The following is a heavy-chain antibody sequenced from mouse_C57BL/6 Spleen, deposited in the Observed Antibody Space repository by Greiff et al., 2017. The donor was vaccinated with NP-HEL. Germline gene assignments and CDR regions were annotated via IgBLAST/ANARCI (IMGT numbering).Heavy chain of an antibody. D-gene: IGHD2-2*01. CDR2: IYPGSGNT. CDR1: GYSFTSYY. V-gene: IGHV1-66*01. Sequence: VQLQQSGPEPVKPGASVKISCKASGYSFTSYYIHWVKQRPGQGLEWIGWIYPGSGNTKYNEKFKGKATLTADTSSSTAYMQLSSLTSEDSAVYYCAVRVRDYWGQGTSVTVSS. CDR3: AVRVRDY. J-gene: IGHJ4*01.